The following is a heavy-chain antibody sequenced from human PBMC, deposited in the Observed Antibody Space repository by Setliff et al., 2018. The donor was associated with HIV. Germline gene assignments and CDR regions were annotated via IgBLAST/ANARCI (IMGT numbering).Heavy chain of an antibody. CDR1: GYSLSTYA. D-gene: IGHD2-8*01. J-gene: IGHJ6*03. V-gene: IGHV1-18*01. CDR2: IDSNNGNR. Sequence: SSVKVSCKASGYSLSTYAISWVRQAPGQGLEWMGWIDSNNGNRNFAQKFRGRVTMTTDISTNTAYMEVRSLSFDDTAVYYCVRLTADRTNYYYYMDVWGKGTTVTVSS. CDR3: VRLTADRTNYYYYMDV.